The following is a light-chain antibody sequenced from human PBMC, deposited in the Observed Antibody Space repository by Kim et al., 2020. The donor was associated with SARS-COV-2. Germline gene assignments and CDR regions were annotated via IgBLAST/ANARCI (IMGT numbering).Light chain of an antibody. CDR1: QDVTNY. CDR3: QHYDDHPLT. CDR2: DAS. Sequence: DIQMTQSPSSLSASVGDTVTITCQASQDVTNYLNWFQQKPGKAPQLLIYDASTLETGVPSRFSGSGSGTEFTFTISSLQPEDVATYYCQHYDDHPLTFGGGTKVDIK. V-gene: IGKV1-33*01. J-gene: IGKJ4*01.